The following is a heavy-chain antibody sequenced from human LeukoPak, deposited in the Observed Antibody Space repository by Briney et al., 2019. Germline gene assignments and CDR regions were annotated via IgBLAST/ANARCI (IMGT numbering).Heavy chain of an antibody. CDR2: INPNSGGT. D-gene: IGHD3-22*01. CDR3: ARPMKQKYCYDSSGYYLDY. V-gene: IGHV1-2*02. CDR1: GYTFTGYY. Sequence: ASVKVSCKASGYTFTGYYMHWVRQAPGQGLEWMGWINPNSGGTNYAQKFQGRVTMTRDTSISTAYMELSRLRSDDTAVYYCARPMKQKYCYDSSGYYLDYWGQGTLVTVSS. J-gene: IGHJ4*02.